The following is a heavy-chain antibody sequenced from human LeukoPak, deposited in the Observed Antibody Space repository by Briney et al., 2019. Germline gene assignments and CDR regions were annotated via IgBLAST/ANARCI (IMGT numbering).Heavy chain of an antibody. V-gene: IGHV3-7*03. CDR3: AKGPYDGDNWFDP. CDR2: IKQDGGQI. D-gene: IGHD1-1*01. Sequence: GGSLRLSCAASGFTFNSYWMSWVRQAPGKGLEWVANIKQDGGQIYYLDSVKGRFTVSRDNAKDSLYLQMNSLGAEDTAVYYCAKGPYDGDNWFDPWGQGTLVTVSS. CDR1: GFTFNSYW. J-gene: IGHJ5*02.